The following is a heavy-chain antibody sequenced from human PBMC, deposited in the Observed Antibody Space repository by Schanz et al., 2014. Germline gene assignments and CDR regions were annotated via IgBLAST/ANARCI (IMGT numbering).Heavy chain of an antibody. D-gene: IGHD2-15*01. CDR1: GFPFSTYS. J-gene: IGHJ5*02. V-gene: IGHV3-23*04. Sequence: EVHLVESGGALVQPGGSLRLSCVVSGFPFSTYSIHWVRQAPGKGLEWVSAISGSGGDTYYADSVKGRFTISRDNSKNTLYLQVNSLRAEDTAVYYCARARYCSGGTCYGFNPWGQGTLVTVSS. CDR3: ARARYCSGGTCYGFNP. CDR2: ISGSGGDT.